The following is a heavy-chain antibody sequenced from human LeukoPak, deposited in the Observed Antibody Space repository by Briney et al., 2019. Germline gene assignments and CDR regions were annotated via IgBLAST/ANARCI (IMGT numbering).Heavy chain of an antibody. CDR3: ARARATLGYYFDY. J-gene: IGHJ4*02. CDR1: GGSISSGSYY. V-gene: IGHV4-61*02. CDR2: IYTSGST. Sequence: PSETLSLTCTVSGGSISSGSYYWSWIRQPAGKGLEWIGRIYTSGSTNYNPSLKSRVTISVDTSKNQFSLKLSSVTAADTAVYYCARARATLGYYFDYWGQGTLVTVSS.